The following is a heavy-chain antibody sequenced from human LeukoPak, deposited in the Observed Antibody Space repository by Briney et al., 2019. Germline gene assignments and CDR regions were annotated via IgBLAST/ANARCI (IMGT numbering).Heavy chain of an antibody. Sequence: PGGALRLSCAASGFTFSNYYMSWVRQAPGKGLEWVSYISSSGTTIYYADSVKGRFTISRDNAKNSLYLQMNSLRAEDTAVYYCARDQGGSYYGRRDAFDIWGQGTMVTVSS. V-gene: IGHV3-11*01. CDR2: ISSSGTTI. D-gene: IGHD1-26*01. CDR3: ARDQGGSYYGRRDAFDI. J-gene: IGHJ3*02. CDR1: GFTFSNYY.